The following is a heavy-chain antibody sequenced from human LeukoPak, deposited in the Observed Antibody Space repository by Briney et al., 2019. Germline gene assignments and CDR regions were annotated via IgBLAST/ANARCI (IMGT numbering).Heavy chain of an antibody. D-gene: IGHD3-9*01. V-gene: IGHV3-23*01. CDR1: GFTFSSYW. CDR3: AKDAAVESENILRSVDI. J-gene: IGHJ3*02. CDR2: ISGSGGST. Sequence: PGGSLRLSCAASGFTFSSYWMSWVRQAPGKGLEWVSAISGSGGSTYYADSVKGRFTISRDNSKNTLYLQMNSLRAEDTAVYYCAKDAAVESENILRSVDIWGQGTMVTVSS.